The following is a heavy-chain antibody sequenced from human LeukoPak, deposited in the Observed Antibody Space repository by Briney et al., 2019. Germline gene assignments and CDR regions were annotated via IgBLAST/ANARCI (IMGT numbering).Heavy chain of an antibody. CDR2: ISSSSTYI. CDR1: GFPFRSFS. V-gene: IGHV3-21*01. Sequence: KTGGSLRLSCVASGFPFRSFSMNWVRQAPGKGLEWVSSISSSSTYIYYADSVKGRFTISRDNAKNSLYLQMNSLRVEDTAVYYCARAEGSGSSLDYWGRGTLVTVSS. CDR3: ARAEGSGSSLDY. J-gene: IGHJ4*02. D-gene: IGHD3-10*01.